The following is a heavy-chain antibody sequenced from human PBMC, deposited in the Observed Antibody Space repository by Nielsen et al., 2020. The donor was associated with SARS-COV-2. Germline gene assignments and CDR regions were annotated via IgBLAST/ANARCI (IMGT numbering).Heavy chain of an antibody. V-gene: IGHV4-4*02. J-gene: IGHJ6*03. D-gene: IGHD4-23*01. CDR1: GGSISSSNW. CDR2: IYHSGST. CDR3: AREREEGDYGGNPGDWYYYMDV. Sequence: SETLSLTCAVSGGSISSSNWWSWVRPPPGKGLEWIGEIYHSGSTNYNPSLKSRVTISVDKSKNQFSLKLSSVTAADTAVYYCAREREEGDYGGNPGDWYYYMDVWGKGTTVTVSS.